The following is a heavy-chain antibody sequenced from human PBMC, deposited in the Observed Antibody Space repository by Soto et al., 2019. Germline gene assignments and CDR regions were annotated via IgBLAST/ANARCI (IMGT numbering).Heavy chain of an antibody. CDR3: ARGLTTVTTVRYFDY. J-gene: IGHJ4*02. Sequence: PSETLSLTCAVSGGSISSGGYSWSWIRQPPGKGLEWIGYIYHSGSTYYNPSLKSRVTISVDRSKNQFSLKLSSVTAADTAVYYCARGLTTVTTVRYFDYWGQGTLVTVSS. D-gene: IGHD4-17*01. CDR1: GGSISSGGYS. V-gene: IGHV4-30-2*01. CDR2: IYHSGST.